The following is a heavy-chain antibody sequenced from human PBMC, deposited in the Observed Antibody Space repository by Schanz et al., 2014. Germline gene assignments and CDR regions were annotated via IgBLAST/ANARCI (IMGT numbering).Heavy chain of an antibody. J-gene: IGHJ4*02. D-gene: IGHD6-13*01. V-gene: IGHV3-23*04. Sequence: EVQLVESGGGLVQPGGSLRLSCTASGFTFSDYWMSWVRQAPGKGLEWVSAINTGVNTYYADSVRGRFTMSRDNSKNTLYLQMNSLRAGDAAVYYWARGLIAAAGGAFDYWGQGTLVAVSA. CDR2: INTGVNT. CDR1: GFTFSDYW. CDR3: ARGLIAAAGGAFDY.